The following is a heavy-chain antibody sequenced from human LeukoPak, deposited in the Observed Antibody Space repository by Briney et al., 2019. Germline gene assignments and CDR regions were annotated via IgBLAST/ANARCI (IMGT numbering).Heavy chain of an antibody. D-gene: IGHD2-21*02. Sequence: GGSLRLSCAASGFTFNTYSMNWVRQAPGKGLEWISYISSSSSIISYADSVKGRFTISGDNAKNSLYLQMNSLRAEDTAVYYCARDRDWAFDYWGQGTLVTVSS. J-gene: IGHJ4*02. CDR1: GFTFNTYS. CDR2: ISSSSSII. CDR3: ARDRDWAFDY. V-gene: IGHV3-48*01.